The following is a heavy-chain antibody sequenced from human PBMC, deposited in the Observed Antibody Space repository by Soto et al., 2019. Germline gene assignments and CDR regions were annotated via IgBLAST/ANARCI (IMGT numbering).Heavy chain of an antibody. CDR2: IIPILGIA. J-gene: IGHJ3*02. V-gene: IGHV1-69*08. D-gene: IGHD4-17*01. CDR1: GGTFSSYT. CDR3: AREAEYGDYPDI. Sequence: QVQLVQSGAEVKKPGSSVKVSCKASGGTFSSYTISWVRQAPGQGLEWMGRIIPILGIANYAQKFQGRVTITADKSTSTAYMELSSMRSEDTAVYYCAREAEYGDYPDIWGQGTMVTVSS.